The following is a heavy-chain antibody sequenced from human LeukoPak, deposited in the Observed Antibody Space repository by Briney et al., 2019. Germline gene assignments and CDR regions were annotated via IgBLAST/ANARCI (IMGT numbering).Heavy chain of an antibody. CDR1: GFTFSGQY. Sequence: GGSLRLSCAASGFTFSGQYMSWIRQAPGKGLEWLSYISSDSSHTNYADSVKGRFTISRDNAENSLYLQMNSLRAEDTAVYYCARIVPGGASFDNWGQGTLVTASS. D-gene: IGHD2-8*02. V-gene: IGHV3-11*03. J-gene: IGHJ4*02. CDR2: ISSDSSHT. CDR3: ARIVPGGASFDN.